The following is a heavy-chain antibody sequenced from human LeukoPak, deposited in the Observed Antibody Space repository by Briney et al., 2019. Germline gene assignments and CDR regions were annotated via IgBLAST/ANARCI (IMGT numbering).Heavy chain of an antibody. J-gene: IGHJ4*02. D-gene: IGHD1-26*01. CDR2: INPSGST. CDR1: GGSISNYY. CDR3: ARESFSGSYDY. Sequence: SETLSLTCTVSGGSISNYYWTWIRQPAGKGLEWIGRINPSGSTNYNPSLKSRVTISVDKSKNKFSLKVSSVTAADTAVYYCARESFSGSYDYWGQGTLVTVSS. V-gene: IGHV4-4*07.